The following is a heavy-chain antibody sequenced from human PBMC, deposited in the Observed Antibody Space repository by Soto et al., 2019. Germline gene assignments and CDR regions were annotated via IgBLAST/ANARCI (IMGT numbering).Heavy chain of an antibody. J-gene: IGHJ6*03. CDR1: GGTFSSYN. V-gene: IGHV1-69*02. Sequence: SVKVSCKASGGTFSSYNISWVRQAPGQGLEWMGRIIPILGIANYAQKFQGRVTITADKSTSTAYMELSSLRSEDTAVYYCARGALGPDYDFWSGPENNCYYMDVWGKGTTVTVSS. CDR2: IIPILGIA. D-gene: IGHD3-3*01. CDR3: ARGALGPDYDFWSGPENNCYYMDV.